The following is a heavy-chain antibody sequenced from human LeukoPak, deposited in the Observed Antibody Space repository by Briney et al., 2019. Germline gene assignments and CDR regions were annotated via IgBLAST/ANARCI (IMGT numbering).Heavy chain of an antibody. J-gene: IGHJ5*02. D-gene: IGHD6-13*01. Sequence: SETLSLTCTVSGGSISSSSYYWGWIRQPPGKGLEWIVSIYYSGSTYYNPSLKSRVTISVDTSKNQFSLKLSSVTAADTAVYYCARVSSIAAAGTWWFDPWGQGTLVTVSS. CDR2: IYYSGST. V-gene: IGHV4-39*07. CDR3: ARVSSIAAAGTWWFDP. CDR1: GGSISSSSYY.